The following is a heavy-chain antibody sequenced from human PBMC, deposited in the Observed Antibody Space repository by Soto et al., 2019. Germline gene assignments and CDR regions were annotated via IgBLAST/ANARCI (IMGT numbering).Heavy chain of an antibody. J-gene: IGHJ3*02. V-gene: IGHV3-9*01. CDR1: GFTFDSFA. D-gene: IGHD3-3*01. Sequence: DVELVESGGGLVQPGRSLRLSCAASGFTFDSFAMQWIRQVPGKGLEWVSSISWNSATIAYADSVKGRFTISRDNANNVVYLQMNSLRSEDTAVYYCARDRGGYYTGDAFDIWGQGTMVTVSS. CDR2: ISWNSATI. CDR3: ARDRGGYYTGDAFDI.